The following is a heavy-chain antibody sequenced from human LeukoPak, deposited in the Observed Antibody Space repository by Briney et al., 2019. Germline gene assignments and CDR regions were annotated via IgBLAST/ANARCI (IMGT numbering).Heavy chain of an antibody. D-gene: IGHD5-24*01. CDR1: GFDSGNYA. Sequence: GGSLRLSCAASGFDSGNYAMHWVRQAPGKGLQWVSGINWSSKMVAYAASVKGRFTISRDNAKNSLYLQMNSLTSEDTAFYFCAKGSLEMATVDFEFWGQGTLVTVSS. CDR2: INWSSKMV. J-gene: IGHJ4*02. CDR3: AKGSLEMATVDFEF. V-gene: IGHV3-9*02.